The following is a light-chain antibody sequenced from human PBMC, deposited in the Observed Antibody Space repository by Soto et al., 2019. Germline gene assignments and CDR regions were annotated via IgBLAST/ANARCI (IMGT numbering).Light chain of an antibody. V-gene: IGKV3-11*01. CDR1: QSVSSY. J-gene: IGKJ1*01. Sequence: ILLTQSPATLSLSPGEGATLSCRASQSVSSYLAWYQQKPGQAPRLLIYDASNRATGIPARFSGSGSGTDFTLTISSLEPEDFAVYYCQQRSNWPVTFGLGTKVEV. CDR2: DAS. CDR3: QQRSNWPVT.